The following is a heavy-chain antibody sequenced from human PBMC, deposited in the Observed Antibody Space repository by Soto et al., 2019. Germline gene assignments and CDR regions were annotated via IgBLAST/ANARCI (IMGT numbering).Heavy chain of an antibody. D-gene: IGHD3-10*01. J-gene: IGHJ6*02. CDR2: ISGSGGST. Sequence: EVQLLESGGGLVQPGGSLRLSCAASGFTFSSYAMSWVRQAPGKGLEWVSAISGSGGSTYYADSVKGRFTISRDNSKKPLYLQMNSLRAEDTAVYYCAAVRGVNFYDGMDVWGQGTTVTVSS. CDR1: GFTFSSYA. V-gene: IGHV3-23*01. CDR3: AAVRGVNFYDGMDV.